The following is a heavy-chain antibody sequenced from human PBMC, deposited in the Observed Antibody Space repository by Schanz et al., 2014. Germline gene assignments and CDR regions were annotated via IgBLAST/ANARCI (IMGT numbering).Heavy chain of an antibody. D-gene: IGHD5-18*01. Sequence: QVQLVQSGAEVKKPGSSVKVSCKASGGTFSSYTINWVRQAPGQGLEWMGRIIPILGVTNYAQKVEGRVTITADKTTSTAYRELSSLRSDDTAVYYCARSPTSATVDRPAMDTYYGMDVGGQGTTVTVSS. J-gene: IGHJ6*02. CDR1: GGTFSSYT. CDR3: ARSPTSATVDRPAMDTYYGMDV. CDR2: IIPILGVT. V-gene: IGHV1-69*02.